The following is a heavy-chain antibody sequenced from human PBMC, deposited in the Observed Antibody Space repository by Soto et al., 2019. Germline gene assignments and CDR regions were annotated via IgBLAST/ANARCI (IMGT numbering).Heavy chain of an antibody. CDR3: ARAGPQYLRRQASDY. Sequence: GASVKVSCKASGYSFFSYYIHWVRQAPGQGLEWMGRFLASGGNTDYAQRFRGRISMTRDTSTTNTVSLELTSLTSDDTAVYYCARAGPQYLRRQASDYWGQGTLVTVSS. D-gene: IGHD2-2*02. V-gene: IGHV1-46*01. J-gene: IGHJ4*02. CDR1: GYSFFSYY. CDR2: FLASGGNT.